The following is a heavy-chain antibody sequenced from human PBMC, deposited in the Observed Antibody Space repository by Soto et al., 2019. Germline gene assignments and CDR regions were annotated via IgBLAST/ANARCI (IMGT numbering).Heavy chain of an antibody. CDR1: GFSFSSYS. V-gene: IGHV3-23*01. Sequence: EVQLLESGGDLIQPGGSLRLSCAASGFSFSSYSMSWVRQVPGKGLEWVSGMSAPGGSTYYADSVKGRFTTSRDKSRKTLYLQMNSLRATDTAVYYCANSWGATWQQSAFDSWGLGTMVTVSA. J-gene: IGHJ3*02. CDR2: MSAPGGST. D-gene: IGHD1-26*01. CDR3: ANSWGATWQQSAFDS.